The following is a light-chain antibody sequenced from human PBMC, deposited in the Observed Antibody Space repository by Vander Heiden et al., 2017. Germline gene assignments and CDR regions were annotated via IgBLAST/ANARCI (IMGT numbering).Light chain of an antibody. CDR3: MQRKEFPLT. CDR1: QSLLDSDDGNTY. V-gene: IGKV2-40*01. CDR2: TVS. J-gene: IGKJ4*01. Sequence: DIVMTQTALSLPVTPGEPASISCRSSQSLLDSDDGNTYLDWYLQKPGQSPQLLIYTVSYRASGGPDRFSGSGSGTDFTLKISRVEAEDVGVYYCMQRKEFPLTFGGGTKVEIK.